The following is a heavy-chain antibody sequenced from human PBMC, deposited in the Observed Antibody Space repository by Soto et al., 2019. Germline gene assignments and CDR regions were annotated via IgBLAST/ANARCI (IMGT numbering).Heavy chain of an antibody. V-gene: IGHV3-30*18. Sequence: QVQLVESGGGVVYPGRSLRLSCTASGFSFSSYGVHWVRQAPGKGLEWVAVISYHGVNKYYADSVNGRFTISRDNSKNLVFLQMNSVRVEDTAVYYCGKYSDYGDHRDWFDPWAQGTLVTVSS. D-gene: IGHD4-17*01. J-gene: IGHJ5*02. CDR2: ISYHGVNK. CDR1: GFSFSSYG. CDR3: GKYSDYGDHRDWFDP.